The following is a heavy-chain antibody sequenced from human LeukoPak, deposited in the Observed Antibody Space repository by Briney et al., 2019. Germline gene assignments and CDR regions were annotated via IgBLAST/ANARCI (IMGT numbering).Heavy chain of an antibody. CDR3: ERPIAVAGLELEYYFDY. CDR1: GGSISSSSYY. V-gene: IGHV4-39*01. Sequence: SETLSLTCTVSGGSISSSSYYWGWIRQPPGKGLEWIGSIYYSGSTYYNPSLKSRVTISVDTSKNQFSLKLSSVTAADTAVYYCERPIAVAGLELEYYFDYWGQGTLVTVSS. D-gene: IGHD6-19*01. J-gene: IGHJ4*02. CDR2: IYYSGST.